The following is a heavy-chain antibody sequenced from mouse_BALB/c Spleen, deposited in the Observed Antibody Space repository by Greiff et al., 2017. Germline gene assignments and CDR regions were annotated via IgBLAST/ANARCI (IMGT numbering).Heavy chain of an antibody. V-gene: IGHV1-14*01. CDR1: GYTFTSYV. J-gene: IGHJ3*01. CDR2: INPYNDGT. D-gene: IGHD4-1*01. CDR3: ARSELTGTGRPWFAY. Sequence: EVQLKQSGPELVKPGASVKMSCKASGYTFTSYVMHWVKQKPGQGLEWIGYINPYNDGTKYNEKFKGKATLTSDKSSSTAYMELSSLTSEDSAVYYCARSELTGTGRPWFAYWGQGTLVTVSA.